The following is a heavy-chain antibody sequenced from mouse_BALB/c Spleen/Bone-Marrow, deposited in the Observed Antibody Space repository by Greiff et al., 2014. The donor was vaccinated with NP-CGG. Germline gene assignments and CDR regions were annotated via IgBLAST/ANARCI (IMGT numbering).Heavy chain of an antibody. J-gene: IGHJ4*01. Sequence: QVQLQQPRAELVRPGSSVKISCKASGYAFSSYWMNWVKQRPGQGLEWIGQIYPRDGDTNYNGKFKGKATLTADKSSSTAYMQLSSLTSEDSAVYFCARGVPMDYWGQGTSVTVSS. CDR2: IYPRDGDT. CDR3: ARGVPMDY. V-gene: IGHV1-80*01. CDR1: GYAFSSYW.